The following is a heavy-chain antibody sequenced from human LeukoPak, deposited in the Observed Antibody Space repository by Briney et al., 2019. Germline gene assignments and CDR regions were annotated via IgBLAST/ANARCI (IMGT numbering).Heavy chain of an antibody. V-gene: IGHV5-51*01. CDR2: IYPGDSDT. J-gene: IGHJ3*02. Sequence: GESLQISGKGPGSPFTSYWSGWVRRLPGKGLEWMGIIYPGDSDTRYRPSFEGQVTISADKSISTAYLQWSSLKASDTAMYYCARRDGYGAYDIWGQGTMVTVSS. CDR3: ARRDGYGAYDI. CDR1: GSPFTSYW. D-gene: IGHD5-24*01.